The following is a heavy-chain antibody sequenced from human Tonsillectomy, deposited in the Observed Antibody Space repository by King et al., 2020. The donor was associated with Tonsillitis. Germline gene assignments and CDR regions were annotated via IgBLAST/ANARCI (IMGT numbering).Heavy chain of an antibody. CDR1: GFTFSSYA. CDR3: ARDFGDGYCSGGGCYGNYYYMDV. Sequence: HVQLVESGGGVVQPGRSLRLSCAASGFTFSSYAMHWVRQAPGKGLEWMAVISHDGSSKHYAASVKGRFTISRDNSKNTLYLQMNSLGAEDTAVNYCARDFGDGYCSGGGCYGNYYYMDVWGKGTTVTVSS. D-gene: IGHD2-15*01. CDR2: ISHDGSSK. V-gene: IGHV3-30*01. J-gene: IGHJ6*03.